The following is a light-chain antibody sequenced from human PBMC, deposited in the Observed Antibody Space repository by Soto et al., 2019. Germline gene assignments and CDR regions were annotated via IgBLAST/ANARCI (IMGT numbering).Light chain of an antibody. J-gene: IGLJ2*01. CDR2: RNY. CDR1: SSNVGTNY. Sequence: QLVLTQPPSASGTPGQRVTISCSGSSSNVGTNYVYWYQQLPGTAPKLLIYRNYQRPSGVPDRFSGSKSGTSASLAISGLRSGDEADYYCAAWDDNLNNVVFGGGTKLTVL. CDR3: AAWDDNLNNVV. V-gene: IGLV1-47*01.